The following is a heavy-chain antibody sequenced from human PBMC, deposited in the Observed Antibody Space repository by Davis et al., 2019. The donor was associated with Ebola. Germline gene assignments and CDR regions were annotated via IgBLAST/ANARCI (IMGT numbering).Heavy chain of an antibody. CDR3: AKGGSGWPSDYHYGMDI. CDR1: GFTFSSYG. Sequence: GGSLRLSCAASGFTFSSYGMHWVRQAPGKGLEWVAVISYDGSNKYYADSVKGRFTISRDNSKNTLYLQMNSLRAEDTAVYYCAKGGSGWPSDYHYGMDIWGKGTTVTVSS. CDR2: ISYDGSNK. D-gene: IGHD6-19*01. J-gene: IGHJ6*04. V-gene: IGHV3-30*18.